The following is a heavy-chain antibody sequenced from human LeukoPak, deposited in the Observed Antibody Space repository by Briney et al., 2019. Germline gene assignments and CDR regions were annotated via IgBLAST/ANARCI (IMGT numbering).Heavy chain of an antibody. CDR3: ASAFRVGPTRGLFDY. Sequence: SETLSLTCAVYGGSFSGYYWSWIRQPPGKGLEWIGEINHSGSTNYNPSLKSRVTISVDTSKNQFSLKLSSVTAADTAVYYCASAFRVGPTRGLFDYWGQGTLVTVSS. V-gene: IGHV4-34*01. CDR2: INHSGST. D-gene: IGHD1-26*01. J-gene: IGHJ4*02. CDR1: GGSFSGYY.